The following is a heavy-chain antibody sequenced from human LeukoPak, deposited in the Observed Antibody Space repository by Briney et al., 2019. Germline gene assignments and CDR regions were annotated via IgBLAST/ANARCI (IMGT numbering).Heavy chain of an antibody. V-gene: IGHV1-2*02. J-gene: IGHJ6*02. D-gene: IGHD3-22*01. Sequence: ASVNVSCKASGYTFTGYYMHWARQAPGQGLEWMGWINPNSGGTNYAQKFQGRVTMTRDTSISTAYMELSRLRSDDTAVYYCARGDQYDSSGEYYYYGMDVWGQGTTVTVSS. CDR3: ARGDQYDSSGEYYYYGMDV. CDR1: GYTFTGYY. CDR2: INPNSGGT.